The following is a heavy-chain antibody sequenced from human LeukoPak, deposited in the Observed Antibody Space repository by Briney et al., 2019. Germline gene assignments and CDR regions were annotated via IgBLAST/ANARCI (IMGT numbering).Heavy chain of an antibody. J-gene: IGHJ3*02. CDR1: GYTFTSYS. Sequence: ASVKVSCKASGYTFTSYSISWVRQAPGQGLERMGWISSYNGNTNYAQKLQGRVTMSTDTSTGTAYMDLRSLRSDDTAVYYCARRVAVARRDAFDIWGQGTMVTVSS. V-gene: IGHV1-18*01. CDR3: ARRVAVARRDAFDI. D-gene: IGHD6-19*01. CDR2: ISSYNGNT.